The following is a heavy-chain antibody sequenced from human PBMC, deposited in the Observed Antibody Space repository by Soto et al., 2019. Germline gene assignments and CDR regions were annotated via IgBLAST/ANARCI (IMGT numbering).Heavy chain of an antibody. CDR2: IYGGGST. CDR1: GFTVSNNY. CDR3: ARELVTPHADY. D-gene: IGHD3-16*02. J-gene: IGHJ4*02. Sequence: EVQLVESGGGLVQPGGSLRLSCAASGFTVSNNYMSWVRQAPGKGLEWVSVIYGGGSTSYADSVKGRFTISRGNSKNTLYLQMNSLRVEDTAVYYCARELVTPHADYWGQGTLVTVSS. V-gene: IGHV3-66*01.